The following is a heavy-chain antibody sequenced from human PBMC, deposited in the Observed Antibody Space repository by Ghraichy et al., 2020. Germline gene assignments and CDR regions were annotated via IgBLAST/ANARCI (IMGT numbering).Heavy chain of an antibody. V-gene: IGHV3-7*01. CDR2: IKPDGSEE. CDR3: ARSTFSSADY. J-gene: IGHJ4*02. Sequence: GGSLRLSCAASEFTFRYYWVSWVRHAPGKGLEWVAHIKPDGSEEFYVDSVKGRFTTSRENAHNSLSLQMNSLRAEDSAVYYCARSTFSSADYWGQGTLVTVSS. CDR1: EFTFRYYW. D-gene: IGHD6-6*01.